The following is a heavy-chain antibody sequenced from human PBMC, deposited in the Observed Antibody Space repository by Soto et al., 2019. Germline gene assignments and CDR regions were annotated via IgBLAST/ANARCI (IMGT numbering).Heavy chain of an antibody. CDR2: IYYSGST. Sequence: PSETLSLTCTVSGGSISSYYWSWIRQPPGKGLEWIGYIYYSGSTNYNPSLKSRVTISVDTSKNQFSLKLSSVTAADTAVYYWARILYSSGWPLGMDVWGQGTTVTVSS. D-gene: IGHD6-19*01. J-gene: IGHJ6*02. CDR3: ARILYSSGWPLGMDV. V-gene: IGHV4-59*01. CDR1: GGSISSYY.